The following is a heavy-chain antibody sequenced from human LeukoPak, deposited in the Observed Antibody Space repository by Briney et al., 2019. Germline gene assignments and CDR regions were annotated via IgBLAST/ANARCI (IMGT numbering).Heavy chain of an antibody. CDR2: IYYSGST. D-gene: IGHD1-14*01. V-gene: IGHV4-59*01. Sequence: PSETLSLTCTVSGGSISSYYWSWIRQPPGKGLEWIGYIYYSGSTNYNLSLQSRVTISVDTSKNQFSLKLSSVTAADTAVYYCARNPVSRPDWYFDLWGRGTLVTVSS. CDR1: GGSISSYY. J-gene: IGHJ2*01. CDR3: ARNPVSRPDWYFDL.